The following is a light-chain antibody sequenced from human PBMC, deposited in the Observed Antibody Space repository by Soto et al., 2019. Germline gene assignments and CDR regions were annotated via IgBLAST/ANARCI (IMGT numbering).Light chain of an antibody. V-gene: IGKV3-15*01. CDR3: RQYNNWPPWT. Sequence: DRVMTQSPATLSVSPGERATLSCRARQSVSSNLAWYQQKPGQAPRLLIYGASTRSTGIPARFSGSGSGTEAALTISRRQSEDFAVDYCRQYNNWPPWTFGQGTKVEIK. CDR1: QSVSSN. CDR2: GAS. J-gene: IGKJ1*01.